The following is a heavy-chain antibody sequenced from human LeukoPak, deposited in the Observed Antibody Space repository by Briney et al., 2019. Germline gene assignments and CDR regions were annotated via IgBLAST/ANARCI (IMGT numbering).Heavy chain of an antibody. J-gene: IGHJ4*02. D-gene: IGHD3-3*01. Sequence: SETLSLTCTVSGGSISSGGYYWSWIRQHPGKGLEWIGYIYYSGSTYYNPSLKSRVTISVDTSKNQFSLKLSSVTAADTAVYYCARRRGNFWSDYYAFDSWGLGTLVTVSS. V-gene: IGHV4-31*03. CDR3: ARRRGNFWSDYYAFDS. CDR1: GGSISSGGYY. CDR2: IYYSGST.